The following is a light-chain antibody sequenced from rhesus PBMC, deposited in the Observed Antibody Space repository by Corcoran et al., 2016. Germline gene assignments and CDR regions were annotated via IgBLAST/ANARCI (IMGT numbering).Light chain of an antibody. Sequence: QSAPTQPPSVSGSPGQSVTISCTGTSSDIHDYNYVSWYHQHPGKAPKLMIYGVSNRPSGVSDRFSGSKSGNTASLTISGLQAEDEGDYYCCSYRTSSTFIFGAGTRLTVL. J-gene: IGLJ1*01. CDR2: GVS. CDR3: CSYRTSSTFI. V-gene: IGLV2S7*01. CDR1: SSDIHDYNY.